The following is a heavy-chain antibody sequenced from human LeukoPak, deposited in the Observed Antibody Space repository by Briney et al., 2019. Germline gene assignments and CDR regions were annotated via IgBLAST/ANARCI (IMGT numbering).Heavy chain of an antibody. Sequence: GGSLRLSCSASGFTLSSYAMHWVRQAPGKGLQYVSGISSNGGNTYHADSVKGRFTISRDNSKNTLYLQMSSLRAEDTAVYFCVKGKAHYYDSSGDDYWGQGTLVTVSS. CDR3: VKGKAHYYDSSGDDY. V-gene: IGHV3-64D*06. CDR2: ISSNGGNT. J-gene: IGHJ4*02. CDR1: GFTLSSYA. D-gene: IGHD3-22*01.